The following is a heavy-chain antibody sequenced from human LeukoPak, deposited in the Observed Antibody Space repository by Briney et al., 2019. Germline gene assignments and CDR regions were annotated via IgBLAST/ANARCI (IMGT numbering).Heavy chain of an antibody. Sequence: GGSLRLSCAASGFTFGTYAMSWVRQAPGKGLEWVSAITDSGGRTYYADSVRGRFTISRDNSKNTLYLQMNSLRAEDAAVYYCAKRVVVPTVTYYFDYWGQGTLVTVSS. J-gene: IGHJ4*02. CDR1: GFTFGTYA. V-gene: IGHV3-23*01. CDR2: ITDSGGRT. D-gene: IGHD2-2*01. CDR3: AKRVVVPTVTYYFDY.